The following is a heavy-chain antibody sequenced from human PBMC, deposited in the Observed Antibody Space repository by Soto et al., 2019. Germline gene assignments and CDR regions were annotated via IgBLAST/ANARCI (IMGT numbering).Heavy chain of an antibody. J-gene: IGHJ4*02. CDR1: GGSISSSSYY. D-gene: IGHD3-22*01. CDR3: ARLGGYYDSSGYYYPF. Sequence: SETLSLTCTVSGGSISSSSYYWGLIRQPPGKGLEWIGSIYYSGSTYYNPSLKSRVTISVDTSKNQFSLKLSSVTAADTAVYYCARLGGYYDSSGYYYPFWGQGTLVTVSS. V-gene: IGHV4-39*01. CDR2: IYYSGST.